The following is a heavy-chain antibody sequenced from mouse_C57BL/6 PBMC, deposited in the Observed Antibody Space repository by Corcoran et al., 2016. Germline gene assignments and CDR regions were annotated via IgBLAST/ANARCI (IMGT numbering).Heavy chain of an antibody. J-gene: IGHJ4*01. CDR3: ARRPFYDYGAMDY. V-gene: IGHV1-76*01. CDR1: GYTFTDYY. D-gene: IGHD1-1*01. CDR2: IYPGSGNT. Sequence: QVQLKQSGAELVRPGASVKLSCKASGYTFTDYYINWVKQRPGQGLEWIARIYPGSGNTYYNEKFKGKATLTAEKSSSTAYMQLSSLTSEDSAVYFCARRPFYDYGAMDYWGQGTSVTVSS.